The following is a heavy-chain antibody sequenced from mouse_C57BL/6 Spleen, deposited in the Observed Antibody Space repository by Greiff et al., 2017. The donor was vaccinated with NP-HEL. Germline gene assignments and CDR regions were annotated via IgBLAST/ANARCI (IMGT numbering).Heavy chain of an antibody. D-gene: IGHD4-1*01. Sequence: EVKLVESGGGLVKPGGSLKLSCAASGSTFSDYGMHWVRQAPEKGLEWVAYISSGSSTIYYADTVKGRFTLSRDTAKNTLFLQMTSLRSEDTAMYYCASLGREFAYWGQGTLVTVSA. CDR1: GSTFSDYG. J-gene: IGHJ3*01. CDR2: ISSGSSTI. V-gene: IGHV5-17*01. CDR3: ASLGREFAY.